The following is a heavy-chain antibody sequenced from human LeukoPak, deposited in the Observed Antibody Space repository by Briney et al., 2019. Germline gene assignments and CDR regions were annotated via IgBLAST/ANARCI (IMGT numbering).Heavy chain of an antibody. CDR3: ARVQQQPDKGSLDV. V-gene: IGHV4-4*07. CDR1: GGSISSYY. D-gene: IGHD1-1*01. CDR2: TYTSGST. Sequence: SETLSLTCTVSGGSISSYYWSWIRQPAGKGLEWIGRTYTSGSTNYNPSLKSRVTMSVDTSKNQFSLKLSSVTAADTAVYYCARVQQQPDKGSLDVWGKGTTVTISS. J-gene: IGHJ6*04.